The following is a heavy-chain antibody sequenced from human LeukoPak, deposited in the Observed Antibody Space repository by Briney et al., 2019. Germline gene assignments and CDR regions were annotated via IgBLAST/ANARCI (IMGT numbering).Heavy chain of an antibody. V-gene: IGHV3-53*04. CDR3: ARERYGYFDY. CDR1: GFTFTNYA. CDR2: IYSGGST. Sequence: PGGSLRLSCAASGFTFTNYAMTWVRQAPGKGLEWVSVIYSGGSTYYADSVKGRFTISRHNSKNTLYLQMNSLRAEDTAVYYCARERYGYFDYWGQGTLVTVSS. J-gene: IGHJ4*02. D-gene: IGHD3-9*01.